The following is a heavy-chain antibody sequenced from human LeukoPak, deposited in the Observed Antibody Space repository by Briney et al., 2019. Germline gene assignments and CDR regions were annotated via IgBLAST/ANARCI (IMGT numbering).Heavy chain of an antibody. Sequence: ASVKVSCKASGYTFTDQWIHWVRHAPGQGLEWLGWINPNSGGTNYAQKFEGRIAMTTDTSINTGYMEMTRLTYDDTAVYYCARAHSSLRLYHFDYWGQGTLVTVSS. V-gene: IGHV1-2*02. CDR1: GYTFTDQW. CDR3: ARAHSSLRLYHFDY. CDR2: INPNSGGT. D-gene: IGHD6-13*01. J-gene: IGHJ4*02.